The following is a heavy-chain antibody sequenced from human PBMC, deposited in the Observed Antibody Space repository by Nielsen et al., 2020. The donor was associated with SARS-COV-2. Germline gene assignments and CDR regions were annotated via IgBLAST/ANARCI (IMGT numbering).Heavy chain of an antibody. V-gene: IGHV1-69*04. CDR1: GGTFISYA. J-gene: IGHJ6*02. CDR3: ARGLTVTTHRNYYYYGMDV. CDR2: IIPILGIA. Sequence: SVKVSCKASGGTFISYAISWVRQAPGQGLEWMGRIIPILGIANYAQKFQGRVTITADKSTSTAYMELSSLRSEDTAVYYCARGLTVTTHRNYYYYGMDVWGQGTTVSVSS. D-gene: IGHD4-11*01.